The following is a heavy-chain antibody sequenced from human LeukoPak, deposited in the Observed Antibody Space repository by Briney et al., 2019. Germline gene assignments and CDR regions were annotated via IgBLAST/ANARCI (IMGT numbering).Heavy chain of an antibody. V-gene: IGHV3-53*01. D-gene: IGHD3-22*01. CDR3: ARAMSYFQH. CDR2: IYSGGNT. J-gene: IGHJ1*01. Sequence: SGGSLRLSCAASGFAVSSHFMSWVRRAPGKGLEWVSVIYSGGNTYYADSVKGRFTISRDTSMNTLYLQMNSLRTEDTAVYYCARAMSYFQHWGQGTLVTVSS. CDR1: GFAVSSHF.